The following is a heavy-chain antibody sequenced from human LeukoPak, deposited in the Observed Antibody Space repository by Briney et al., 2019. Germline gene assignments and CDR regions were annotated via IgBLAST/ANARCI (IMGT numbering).Heavy chain of an antibody. CDR1: GGTFSSYA. D-gene: IGHD2-15*01. Sequence: ASVKVSCKASGGTFSSYAISWVRQAPGQGLEWMGGIIPIFGTANYAQKLQGRVTITTDESTSTAYMELSSLRSEDTAVYYCAREHCSGGSCYNPWGQGTLVTVSS. CDR2: IIPIFGTA. CDR3: AREHCSGGSCYNP. J-gene: IGHJ5*02. V-gene: IGHV1-69*05.